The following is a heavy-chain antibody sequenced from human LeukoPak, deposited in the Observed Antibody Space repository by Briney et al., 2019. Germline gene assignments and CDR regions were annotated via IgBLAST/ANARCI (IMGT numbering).Heavy chain of an antibody. CDR3: AKGRGSGWYAGIDY. CDR2: IYYSGST. CDR1: GGSISSSSYY. J-gene: IGHJ4*02. Sequence: PSETLSLTRTVSGGSISSSSYYWGWLRQPPGKGLEGFGSIYYSGSTYYHPSLKSRVTISVDTSKNQFSLKLSSVTAADTAVYYCAKGRGSGWYAGIDYWGQGTLVTVSS. D-gene: IGHD6-19*01. V-gene: IGHV4-39*07.